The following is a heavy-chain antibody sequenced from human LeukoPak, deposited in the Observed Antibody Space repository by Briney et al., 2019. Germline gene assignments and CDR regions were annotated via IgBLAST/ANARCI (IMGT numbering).Heavy chain of an antibody. CDR2: ISYDGSNK. Sequence: GGSLRLSCAASGFTFSSYGMHWVRQAPGKGLEWVAVISYDGSNKYYADSVKGRFTISRDNSKNTLYLQMSSLRAEDTAVYYCAKSGYSYGGIDYWGQGTLVTVSS. D-gene: IGHD5-18*01. J-gene: IGHJ4*02. CDR3: AKSGYSYGGIDY. V-gene: IGHV3-30*18. CDR1: GFTFSSYG.